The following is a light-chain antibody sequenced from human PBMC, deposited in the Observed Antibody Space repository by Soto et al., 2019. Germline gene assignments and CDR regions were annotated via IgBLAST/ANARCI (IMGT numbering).Light chain of an antibody. V-gene: IGLV2-14*03. Sequence: QSVLTQPASVSGSPGESITISCTGTSSDVGGYNYVSWYQQHPGKAPKFMIYDVSSRPSGVSNRFSGSKSGNTASLTISGLQAEDDAYYYCCSYATSNTRQIVFGTGTKVTVL. CDR2: DVS. CDR1: SSDVGGYNY. CDR3: CSYATSNTRQIV. J-gene: IGLJ1*01.